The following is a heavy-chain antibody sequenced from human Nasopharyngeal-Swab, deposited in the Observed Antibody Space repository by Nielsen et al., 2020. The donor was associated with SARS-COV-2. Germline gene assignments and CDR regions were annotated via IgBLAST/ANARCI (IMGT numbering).Heavy chain of an antibody. J-gene: IGHJ5*02. Sequence: GESLKISCAASGFTFSSYGMHWVRQAPGKGLEWVAVIWYDGSNKYYADSVKGRFTISRDNSKNTLYLQMNSLRAEDTAVYYCARGTYYYDSPVLINWFDPWGQGTPVTVSS. CDR3: ARGTYYYDSPVLINWFDP. CDR1: GFTFSSYG. CDR2: IWYDGSNK. V-gene: IGHV3-33*01. D-gene: IGHD3-22*01.